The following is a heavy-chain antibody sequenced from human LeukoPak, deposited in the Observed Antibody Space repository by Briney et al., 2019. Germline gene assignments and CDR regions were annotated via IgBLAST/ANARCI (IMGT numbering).Heavy chain of an antibody. CDR3: ARDFDYYGSGSYYDY. CDR1: GFTFSSYS. D-gene: IGHD3-10*01. J-gene: IGHJ4*02. Sequence: PGGSLRLSCAASGFTFSSYSMNWVRQAPGKGLEWVSSISSSSSYIYYADSVKGRFTISRDNAKNSLYLQMNSLRAEDTAVYYCARDFDYYGSGSYYDYWGQGTLVAVSS. V-gene: IGHV3-21*01. CDR2: ISSSSSYI.